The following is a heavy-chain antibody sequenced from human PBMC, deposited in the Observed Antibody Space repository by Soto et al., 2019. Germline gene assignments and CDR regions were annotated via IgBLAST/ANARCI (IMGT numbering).Heavy chain of an antibody. D-gene: IGHD6-19*01. V-gene: IGHV1-2*02. Sequence: ASVKVSCKASGYTFTGYYMHWVRQAPGQGLERMGWINPNSGGTNYAQKFQGRVTMTRDTSISTAYMELSRLRSDDTAVYYCASVAVAGPFPFDYWGQGTLVTVSS. CDR3: ASVAVAGPFPFDY. CDR1: GYTFTGYY. CDR2: INPNSGGT. J-gene: IGHJ4*02.